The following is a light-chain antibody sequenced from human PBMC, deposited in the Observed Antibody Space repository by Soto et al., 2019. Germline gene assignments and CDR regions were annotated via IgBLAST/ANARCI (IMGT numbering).Light chain of an antibody. J-gene: IGLJ1*01. CDR2: GDN. V-gene: IGLV1-40*01. CDR1: TSNIGAPYD. CDR3: QSYDISLHNYV. Sequence: QAVLTQPPSVSGAPGRRVSISCTRSTSNIGAPYDVHWYQHLPGTAPKLLIYGDNNRPSGVPDRFSGSKSGTSASLAITRLQAEDEADYYCQSYDISLHNYVFGTGTKVTVL.